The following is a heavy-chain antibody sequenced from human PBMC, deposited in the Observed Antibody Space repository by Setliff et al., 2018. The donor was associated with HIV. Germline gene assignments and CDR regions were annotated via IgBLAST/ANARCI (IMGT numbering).Heavy chain of an antibody. V-gene: IGHV3-23*01. CDR1: GFTFNIYA. J-gene: IGHJ4*02. D-gene: IGHD6-13*01. Sequence: GGSLRLSCAASGFTFNIYAMSWVRQAAGKGLEWVSAISGTGDSAYYAESMKGRFTISRDNSKNFLYLQINSLRPEDTAIYYCTRGLIYRYSSSWYGGDYWGQGTLVTVSS. CDR3: TRGLIYRYSSSWYGGDY. CDR2: ISGTGDSA.